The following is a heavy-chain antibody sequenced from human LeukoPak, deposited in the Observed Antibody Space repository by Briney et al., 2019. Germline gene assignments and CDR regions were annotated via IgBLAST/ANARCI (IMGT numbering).Heavy chain of an antibody. J-gene: IGHJ5*02. D-gene: IGHD3-10*01. Sequence: PGGSLRLSCSASGFTFSMSAMHWVRQGPGKGLQYVSAISSNGGSTYYGDSVKGRFTISRDNSKNTLHLQMSSLRPEDTAVYYCVGVRWFGGSNWFDPWGQGTLVTVSS. V-gene: IGHV3-64D*09. CDR3: VGVRWFGGSNWFDP. CDR1: GFTFSMSA. CDR2: ISSNGGST.